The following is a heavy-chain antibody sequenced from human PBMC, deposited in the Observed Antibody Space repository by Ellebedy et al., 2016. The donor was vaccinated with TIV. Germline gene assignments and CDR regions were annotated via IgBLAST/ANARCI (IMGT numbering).Heavy chain of an antibody. V-gene: IGHV3-15*01. D-gene: IGHD3-16*01. CDR1: GFSFSNAG. Sequence: PGGSLRLSCAASGFSFSNAGMSWVRQAPGKGLEWVGRIISKLDGGTTDYAATVKGRFTISRDESKNTVFLQLNSLKTEDTAVYFCTTDGRMGRYGMDVWGQGTTVTVSS. CDR2: IISKLDGGTT. J-gene: IGHJ6*02. CDR3: TTDGRMGRYGMDV.